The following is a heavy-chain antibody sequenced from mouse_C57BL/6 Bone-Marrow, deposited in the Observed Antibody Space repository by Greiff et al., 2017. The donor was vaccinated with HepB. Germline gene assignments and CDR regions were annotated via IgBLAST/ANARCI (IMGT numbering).Heavy chain of an antibody. CDR2: IRSKSNNYAT. Sequence: EVQLVESGGGLVQPQGSLKLSCAASGFSFNTYAMNWVRQAPGKGLEWVARIRSKSNNYATYYAESVKDRFTISRDDSESMLYLQMNHLKTEDTAMYYCVIHIYYCYAMEYWGQGTSVSISS. V-gene: IGHV10-1*01. CDR1: GFSFNTYA. D-gene: IGHD2-1*01. J-gene: IGHJ4*01. CDR3: VIHIYYCYAMEY.